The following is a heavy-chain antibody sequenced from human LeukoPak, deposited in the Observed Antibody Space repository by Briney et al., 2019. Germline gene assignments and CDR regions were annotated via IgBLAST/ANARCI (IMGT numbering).Heavy chain of an antibody. CDR2: ISYDGSDK. CDR3: AKASSSSWDGSFDY. V-gene: IGHV3-30*18. D-gene: IGHD6-13*01. J-gene: IGHJ4*02. CDR1: GFTFSSYA. Sequence: GGSLRLSCAASGFTFSSYAMSWVRQAPGKGLEWVAVISYDGSDKYYADSVKGRFTISRDNSKNTLSLQMNSLRAEDTAVYYCAKASSSSWDGSFDYWGQGTLVTVSS.